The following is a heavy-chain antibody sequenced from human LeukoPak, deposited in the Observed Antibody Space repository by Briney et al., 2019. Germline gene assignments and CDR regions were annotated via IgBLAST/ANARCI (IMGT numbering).Heavy chain of an antibody. CDR3: AKDLRGSSGTVDY. CDR1: GFTFSSYV. D-gene: IGHD6-19*01. J-gene: IGHJ4*02. CDR2: ISYDGSNK. V-gene: IGHV3-30*18. Sequence: GGSLRLSCAASGFTFSSYVMHCVRQAPGKGLEWGAVISYDGSNKYYADSVKGRFTISIDNSKNTLYLQMNSLRAEDTAVYYCAKDLRGSSGTVDYWGQGTLVTVSS.